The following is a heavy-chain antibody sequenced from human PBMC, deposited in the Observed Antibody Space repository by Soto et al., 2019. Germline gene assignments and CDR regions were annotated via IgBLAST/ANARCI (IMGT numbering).Heavy chain of an antibody. CDR1: GFTFSNYA. D-gene: IGHD6-13*01. J-gene: IGHJ4*02. Sequence: EVQLLESGGGLVQPGGSLRLSCAASGFTFSNYAMTWVRQAPGKGLEWVSVITGSGGGTYFVDSVKGRFTISRDNSKNTVSLQMNRLRAEDTAVYYCANRSLTAAGFDYWGQGTLVTVSS. CDR2: ITGSGGGT. V-gene: IGHV3-23*01. CDR3: ANRSLTAAGFDY.